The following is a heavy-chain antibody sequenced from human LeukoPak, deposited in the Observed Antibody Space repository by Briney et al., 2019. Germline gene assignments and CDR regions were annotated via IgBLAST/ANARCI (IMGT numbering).Heavy chain of an antibody. V-gene: IGHV4-34*01. CDR2: INHSGST. CDR3: ARCIRGVTTSPFDY. D-gene: IGHD3-10*01. Sequence: SETLSLTCAVYGGSFSGYYWSWIRQPPGKGLEWIGEINHSGSTNYNPSLKSRVTISVDTSKNQFSLKLSSVTAADTAVYYCARCIRGVTTSPFDYWGQGTLVTVSS. CDR1: GGSFSGYY. J-gene: IGHJ4*02.